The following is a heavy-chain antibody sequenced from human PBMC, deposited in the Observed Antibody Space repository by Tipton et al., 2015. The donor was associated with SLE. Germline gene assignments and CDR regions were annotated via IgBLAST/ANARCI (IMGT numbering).Heavy chain of an antibody. D-gene: IGHD6-6*01. J-gene: IGHJ4*02. V-gene: IGHV4-61*05. CDR3: AGGRGSSSSPDY. CDR2: IYYSGST. Sequence: TLSLTCTVSGGSISSSSYYWGWVRQPPGKGLEWIGYIYYSGSTNYNPSLKSRVTISVDTSKNQFSLKLSSVTAADPAVYYCAGGRGSSSSPDYWCQGTLVTVSS. CDR1: GGSISSSSYY.